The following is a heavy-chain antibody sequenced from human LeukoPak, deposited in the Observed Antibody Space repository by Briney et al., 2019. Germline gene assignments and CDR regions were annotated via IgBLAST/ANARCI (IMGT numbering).Heavy chain of an antibody. V-gene: IGHV3-7*03. J-gene: IGHJ4*02. CDR3: ARERYGNYN. Sequence: GSLRLSCAASGFTFSSFWMIWVRQAPGKGLEWVANIKEDGSVKNYVDSVKGRFTISRDNAKNSLFLQMNSLRAEDTAVYCCARERYGNYNWGQGTLVTVSS. CDR2: IKEDGSVK. D-gene: IGHD4-11*01. CDR1: GFTFSSFW.